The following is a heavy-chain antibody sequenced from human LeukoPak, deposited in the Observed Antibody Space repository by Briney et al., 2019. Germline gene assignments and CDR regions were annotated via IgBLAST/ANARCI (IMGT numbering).Heavy chain of an antibody. D-gene: IGHD4-23*01. V-gene: IGHV4-4*02. CDR2: IYHSGST. J-gene: IGHJ3*02. CDR3: ARQDYGGNSGGAFDI. CDR1: RGSIGSNNW. Sequence: PSGTLSLTCAVSRGSIGSNNWWSWVRQPPGKRLEWIAEIYHSGSTNYNPSLKSRVTISVDKSKNQFSLKLSSVTAADTAMYYCARQDYGGNSGGAFDIWGQGTMVTVSS.